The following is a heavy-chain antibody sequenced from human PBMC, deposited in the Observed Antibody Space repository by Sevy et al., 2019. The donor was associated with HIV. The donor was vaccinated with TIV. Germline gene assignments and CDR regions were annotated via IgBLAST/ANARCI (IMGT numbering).Heavy chain of an antibody. CDR2: IKQDGSET. V-gene: IGHV3-7*01. CDR3: ARLEYDYWSGYRPAFDS. CDR1: GFTFISYW. Sequence: GGSLRLSCAASGFTFISYWMSWVRQAPGKGLEWVASIKQDGSETYYVDSVKGRFTISRDNVQNSLFLQMSSLRAEDMAVYYCARLEYDYWSGYRPAFDSWGQGALVTVSS. D-gene: IGHD3-3*01. J-gene: IGHJ4*02.